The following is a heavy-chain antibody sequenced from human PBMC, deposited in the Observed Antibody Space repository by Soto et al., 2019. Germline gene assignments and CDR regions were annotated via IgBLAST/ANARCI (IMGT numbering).Heavy chain of an antibody. D-gene: IGHD3-10*01. CDR1: GGSISSYY. J-gene: IGHJ5*02. V-gene: IGHV4-59*01. Sequence: SETLSLTCTVSGGSISSYYWSWIRQCPGKGLEWVAYFYYNGDTSYNPSLKSRVTVSVDTSKKQFSLKLRSVTAADTAVYYCATGRFSAMIRGVIMFDPWGQGTLVTVSS. CDR2: FYYNGDT. CDR3: ATGRFSAMIRGVIMFDP.